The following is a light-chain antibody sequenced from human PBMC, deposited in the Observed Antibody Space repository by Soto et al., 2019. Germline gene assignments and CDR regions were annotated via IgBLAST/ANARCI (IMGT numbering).Light chain of an antibody. J-gene: IGKJ3*01. V-gene: IGKV1-6*01. CDR1: QDISSW. CDR2: KAS. CDR3: LQKYFYPFT. Sequence: IQMTQSPSSLSASVGDSVFITCRASQDISSWVAWYQQKPGKGPKLLIYKASTLKSGVPSRFSGSGSGTDFTLTISSLQPEDFATYYCLQKYFYPFTLGPGTKVDIK.